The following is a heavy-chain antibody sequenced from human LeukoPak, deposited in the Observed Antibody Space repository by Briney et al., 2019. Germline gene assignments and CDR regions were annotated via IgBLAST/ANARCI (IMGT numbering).Heavy chain of an antibody. Sequence: SETLSLTCTVSGYSINSGYTWGWIRQPPGKGLEWIGNIYHSGGTYFNPSLTSRVTISVDTSKNQFSLKLSSVTAADTAVYYCAQAVGMATISSGGDAFDIWGQGTMVTVSS. D-gene: IGHD5-24*01. CDR3: AQAVGMATISSGGDAFDI. CDR1: GYSINSGYT. V-gene: IGHV4-38-2*02. J-gene: IGHJ3*02. CDR2: IYHSGGT.